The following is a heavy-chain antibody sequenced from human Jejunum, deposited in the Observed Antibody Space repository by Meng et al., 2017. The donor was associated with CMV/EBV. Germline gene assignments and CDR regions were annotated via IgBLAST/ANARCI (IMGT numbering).Heavy chain of an antibody. CDR1: GFTLSKYW. Sequence: YCVVSGFTLSKYWMHWVRQAPGKGLVWVSRISLDGSSTNYADSVKGRFTISRDNAKNTVYLQMKSLRVEDTAVYYCARDLWGLGDYWGQGTLVTVSS. CDR2: ISLDGSST. D-gene: IGHD3/OR15-3a*01. V-gene: IGHV3-74*01. J-gene: IGHJ4*02. CDR3: ARDLWGLGDY.